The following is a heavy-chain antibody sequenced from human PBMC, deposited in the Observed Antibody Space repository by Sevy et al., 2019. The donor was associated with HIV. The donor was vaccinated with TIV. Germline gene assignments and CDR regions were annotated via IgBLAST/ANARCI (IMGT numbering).Heavy chain of an antibody. D-gene: IGHD2-15*01. Sequence: GGSLRLSCAASGFTFSSYSMNWVRQAPGKGLEWVSSISSSSYIYYADSVKGRFTISRDNAKNSLYLQMNSLRAEDTAVYYCARTAYCSGGSCYYYYGMDVWGQGTTVTVSS. J-gene: IGHJ6*02. CDR2: ISSSSYI. CDR3: ARTAYCSGGSCYYYYGMDV. V-gene: IGHV3-21*01. CDR1: GFTFSSYS.